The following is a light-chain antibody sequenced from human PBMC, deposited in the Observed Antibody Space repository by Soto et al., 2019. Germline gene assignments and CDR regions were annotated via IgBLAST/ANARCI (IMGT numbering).Light chain of an antibody. CDR2: DVS. CDR1: SSDVGGYNY. Sequence: QSALTQPASVSGSPGQSITLPCTGTSSDVGGYNYVSWYQQHPGKAPKLMIYDVSDRPSGVSNRFSASKSGNTASLTISGLQAEDEADYYCCSYTSSSTPWVFGTGT. V-gene: IGLV2-14*03. J-gene: IGLJ1*01. CDR3: CSYTSSSTPWV.